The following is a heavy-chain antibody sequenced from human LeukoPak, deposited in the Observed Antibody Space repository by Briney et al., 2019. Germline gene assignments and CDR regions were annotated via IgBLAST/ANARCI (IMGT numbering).Heavy chain of an antibody. Sequence: PGRSLRLSCAASGFFFDDYGMHWVRQVPGKGLGWVSGISWQSNTRKYADSVRGRFTISRDNAKNSLYLQMNSLKLEDTALYYCVKDRDFWSGLDVWGQGTMVTVS. CDR2: ISWQSNTR. CDR1: GFFFDDYG. CDR3: VKDRDFWSGLDV. D-gene: IGHD3-3*01. V-gene: IGHV3-9*01. J-gene: IGHJ6*02.